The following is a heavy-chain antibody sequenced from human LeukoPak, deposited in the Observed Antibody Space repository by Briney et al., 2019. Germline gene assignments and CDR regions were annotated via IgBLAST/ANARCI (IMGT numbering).Heavy chain of an antibody. J-gene: IGHJ5*02. D-gene: IGHD2-2*01. V-gene: IGHV4-30-2*01. CDR1: GGSISSGLYS. Sequence: SQTLSLTCDVSGGSISSGLYSWSWIRQPLGKGLEWIGYIYHTGSTYYNPSLKSRVTISVDASKNQFSLRLSSVTAADTAVYYCARLQYCSGTSCYWFDPWGQGTLVTVSS. CDR2: IYHTGST. CDR3: ARLQYCSGTSCYWFDP.